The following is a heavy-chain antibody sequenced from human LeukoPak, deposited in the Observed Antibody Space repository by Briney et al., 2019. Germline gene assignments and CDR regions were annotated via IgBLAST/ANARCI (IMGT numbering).Heavy chain of an antibody. V-gene: IGHV3-21*01. CDR3: ARARAHDYGGNSNLFDY. CDR1: GFTFSSYS. CDR2: ISSSSSYI. D-gene: IGHD4-17*01. J-gene: IGHJ4*02. Sequence: GGPLRLSCAAPGFTFSSYSMNWVRQAPGKGLEWVSSISSSSSYIYYADSVKGRFTISRDNAKNSLYLQMNSLRAEDTAVYYCARARAHDYGGNSNLFDYWGQGTLVTVSS.